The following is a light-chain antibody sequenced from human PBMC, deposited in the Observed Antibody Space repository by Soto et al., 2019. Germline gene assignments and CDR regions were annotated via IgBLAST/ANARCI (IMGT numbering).Light chain of an antibody. Sequence: EIVLTQSPGTLSLSPGERATLSCRASQSVTSGYLGWYQQKPGQAPRLLIYGASNRATGISDRFSGSGSGTDFTLTLSSLEPEDCAVYYCQQYATSPPMYTFGQGTKVEIK. CDR1: QSVTSGY. CDR3: QQYATSPPMYT. CDR2: GAS. V-gene: IGKV3-20*01. J-gene: IGKJ2*01.